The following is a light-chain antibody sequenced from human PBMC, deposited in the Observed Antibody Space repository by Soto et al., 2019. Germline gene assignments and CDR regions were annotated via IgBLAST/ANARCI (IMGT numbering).Light chain of an antibody. CDR2: TAS. J-gene: IGKJ2*01. Sequence: DIQMTQSPSTLSASVGDRVTITCRASQSIDAALAWYQQKPGKAPKLLIYTASNLESGVPSRFSGSGSGTEVTLTISSMQPDDFATYYCQQYYRYLTFGQGTKMEIK. V-gene: IGKV1-5*03. CDR3: QQYYRYLT. CDR1: QSIDAA.